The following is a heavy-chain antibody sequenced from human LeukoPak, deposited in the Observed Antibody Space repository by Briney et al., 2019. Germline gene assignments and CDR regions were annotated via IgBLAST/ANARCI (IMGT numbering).Heavy chain of an antibody. Sequence: PSETLSLTCTVSGGSISSYYWSWIRQPPGKGLEWIGYIYYSGSTNYNPSLKSRVTISVDTSKNQFSLKLSSVTAADTAVYYCARTSAVARTVDYWGQGTLVTVSS. D-gene: IGHD6-19*01. CDR1: GGSISSYY. J-gene: IGHJ4*02. V-gene: IGHV4-59*01. CDR3: ARTSAVARTVDY. CDR2: IYYSGST.